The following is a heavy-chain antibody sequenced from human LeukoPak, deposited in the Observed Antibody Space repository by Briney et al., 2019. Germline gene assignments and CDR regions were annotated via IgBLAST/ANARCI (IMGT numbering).Heavy chain of an antibody. CDR3: ARDRQHGFDN. CDR1: GYTFISNG. CDR2: ISVYSGNT. V-gene: IGHV1-18*01. D-gene: IGHD5-18*01. Sequence: ASVKVSCKASGYTFISNGISWVRQAPGQGLGWLGWISVYSGNTNYAQRFQGRLTVTTDTSTTTAYMELRSLRSDDTAVYYCARDRQHGFDNWGQGTMVTVSS. J-gene: IGHJ3*02.